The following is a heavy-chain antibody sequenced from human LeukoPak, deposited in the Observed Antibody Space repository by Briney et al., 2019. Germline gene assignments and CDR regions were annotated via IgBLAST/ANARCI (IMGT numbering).Heavy chain of an antibody. CDR1: GFTFSSYA. Sequence: PGGSLRLSCAASGFTFSSYAMHWVRQAPGKGLERVAVISYDGSNKYYADSVKGRFTISRDNSENTLYLQMNSLRAEDTAVYYCARERIVVVPAAMGGWFDPWGQGTLVTVSS. CDR3: ARERIVVVPAAMGGWFDP. D-gene: IGHD2-2*01. CDR2: ISYDGSNK. J-gene: IGHJ5*02. V-gene: IGHV3-30*04.